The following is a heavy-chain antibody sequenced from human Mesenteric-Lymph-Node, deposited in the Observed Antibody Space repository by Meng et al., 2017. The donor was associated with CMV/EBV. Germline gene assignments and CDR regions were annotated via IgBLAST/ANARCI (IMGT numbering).Heavy chain of an antibody. CDR3: ARGLFSGNYYNFYYYGLDV. V-gene: IGHV4-38-2*02. D-gene: IGHD1-26*01. CDR1: GYSISSGYY. J-gene: IGHJ6*02. Sequence: GSLRLSCTVSGYSISSGYYWGWIRQPPGKGLEWIGSIYHSGSTYYNPSLKSRVTVSLDTSKNQFFLHLSSVTAADTAVYYCARGLFSGNYYNFYYYGLDVWGQGTTVTVSS. CDR2: IYHSGST.